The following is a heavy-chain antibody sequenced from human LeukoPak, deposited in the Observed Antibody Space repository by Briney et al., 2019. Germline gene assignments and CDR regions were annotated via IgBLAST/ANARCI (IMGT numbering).Heavy chain of an antibody. D-gene: IGHD2-8*02. Sequence: SETLSLTCTVSGGSISSYYWSWIRQPPGKGLEWIGYIYYSGSTNYNPSLKSRVTISVDTPKNQFSLKLSSVTAADTAVYYCARGYCTGGVCLDAFDIWGQGTMVTVSS. J-gene: IGHJ3*02. CDR2: IYYSGST. CDR1: GGSISSYY. CDR3: ARGYCTGGVCLDAFDI. V-gene: IGHV4-59*01.